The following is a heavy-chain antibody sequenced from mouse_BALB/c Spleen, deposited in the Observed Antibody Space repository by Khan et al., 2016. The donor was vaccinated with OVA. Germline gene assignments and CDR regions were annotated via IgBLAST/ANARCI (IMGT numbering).Heavy chain of an antibody. J-gene: IGHJ3*01. CDR3: VRQLGLRSAWFAY. CDR1: GFTFNTYA. CDR2: IRSKSNNYAT. Sequence: EVQLQESGGGLVQPKGSLKLSCAASGFTFNTYAMNWVRQAPGKGLEWVARIRSKSNNYATYYADSVKDRFTISRDASQSMLYLQMNNLKTEDTAMYYCVRQLGLRSAWFAYWGQGTLVTVSA. D-gene: IGHD3-1*01. V-gene: IGHV10-1*02.